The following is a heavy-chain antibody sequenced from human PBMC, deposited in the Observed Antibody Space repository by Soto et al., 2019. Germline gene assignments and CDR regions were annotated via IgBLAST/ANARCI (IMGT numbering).Heavy chain of an antibody. Sequence: EVQLVESGGGLVQPGRSLILSCAASGFTFDDYAMHWVRQATGKGLEWVSGISWNSGSIGYADSVKGRFTICSDNAKNSLYLQMNSLSAEDTALYYCAKGLGGYKSSPFHYWGQGTLVTVSS. J-gene: IGHJ4*02. D-gene: IGHD5-12*01. CDR3: AKGLGGYKSSPFHY. CDR1: GFTFDDYA. V-gene: IGHV3-9*01. CDR2: ISWNSGSI.